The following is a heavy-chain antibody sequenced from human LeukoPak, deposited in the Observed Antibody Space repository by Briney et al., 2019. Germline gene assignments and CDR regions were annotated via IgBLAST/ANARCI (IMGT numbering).Heavy chain of an antibody. CDR3: ARVTCSGGSCYHYGMDV. D-gene: IGHD2-15*01. Sequence: GASVTVSCTASGYTFTSYYMHWVRQAPGQGLEWMGIINPSGGSTSYAQKFQGRVTMTRDTSTSTVYMELSSLRSEDTAVYYCARVTCSGGSCYHYGMDVWGQGTTVTVSS. CDR2: INPSGGST. CDR1: GYTFTSYY. V-gene: IGHV1-46*01. J-gene: IGHJ6*02.